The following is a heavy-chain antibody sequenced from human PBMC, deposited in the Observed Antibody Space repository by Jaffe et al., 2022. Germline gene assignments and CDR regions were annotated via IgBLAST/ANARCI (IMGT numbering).Heavy chain of an antibody. Sequence: EVQLVESGGGLVQPGGSLRLSCAASGFTFSSYSMNWVRQAPGKGLEWVSYISSSSSTIYYADSVKGRFTISRDNAKNSLYLQMNSLRAEDTAVYYCARDKKKNYDFWSGYSSRVAGDAFDIWGQGTMVTVSS. D-gene: IGHD3-3*01. CDR3: ARDKKKNYDFWSGYSSRVAGDAFDI. J-gene: IGHJ3*02. CDR1: GFTFSSYS. V-gene: IGHV3-48*01. CDR2: ISSSSSTI.